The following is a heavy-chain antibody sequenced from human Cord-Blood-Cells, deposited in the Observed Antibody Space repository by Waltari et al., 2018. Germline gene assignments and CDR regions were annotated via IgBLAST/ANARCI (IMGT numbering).Heavy chain of an antibody. CDR3: ARYGRFDY. D-gene: IGHD1-26*01. CDR1: GGSISSSSYY. V-gene: IGHV4-39*01. CDR2: IYYSVST. Sequence: QLQLQESGPGLVKPSETLSLTCTVSGGSISSSSYYWGWIRQPPGKGLGWIGSIYYSVSTYYNPSLKSRVTISVDTSKNQFSLKLSSVTAADTAVYYCARYGRFDYWGQGTLVTVSS. J-gene: IGHJ4*02.